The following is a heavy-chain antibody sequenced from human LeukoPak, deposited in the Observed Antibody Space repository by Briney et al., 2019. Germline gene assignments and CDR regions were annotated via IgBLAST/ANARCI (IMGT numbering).Heavy chain of an antibody. CDR2: IYPGDSDT. CDR3: ARFPYNRNTYYFEY. CDR1: GYRFTTYW. Sequence: GESLKISCKSSGYRFTTYWIGWVRQMPGKGLEWMGIIYPGDSDTKYSPSFQGQVTISADESISTAYLQRSSLKVSDTAMYYCARFPYNRNTYYFEYWGPGTLVTVSA. D-gene: IGHD1-14*01. V-gene: IGHV5-51*01. J-gene: IGHJ4*02.